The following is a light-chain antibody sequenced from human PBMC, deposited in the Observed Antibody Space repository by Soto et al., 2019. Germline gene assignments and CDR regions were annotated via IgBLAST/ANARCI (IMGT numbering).Light chain of an antibody. CDR1: QSLTNSR. CDR3: QQWSSSPRT. J-gene: IGKJ2*01. V-gene: IGKV3-20*01. CDR2: GGS. Sequence: EIVLTQSPGTLSLSPGERATLSCRASQSLTNSRLAGYNQKPGQAPKAFIYGGSNRATGIPDSFSGSGSGTDFTLTISRLEPEDFAVYYCQQWSSSPRTFGQGTKLEIK.